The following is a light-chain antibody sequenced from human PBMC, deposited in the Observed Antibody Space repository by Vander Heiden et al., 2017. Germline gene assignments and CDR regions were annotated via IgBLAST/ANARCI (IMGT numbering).Light chain of an antibody. CDR2: EVS. J-gene: IGLJ3*02. Sequence: QSALTQPASVSGSPGQSITISCTGTSSDIGSYNLVSWHQHHPGKAPKLIIYEVSKRPSGISNRFSGSKSGNTASLTISGLQAEDESDYHCCSYAGTNTYWVFGGGTKLTVL. CDR3: CSYAGTNTYWV. V-gene: IGLV2-23*02. CDR1: SSDIGSYNL.